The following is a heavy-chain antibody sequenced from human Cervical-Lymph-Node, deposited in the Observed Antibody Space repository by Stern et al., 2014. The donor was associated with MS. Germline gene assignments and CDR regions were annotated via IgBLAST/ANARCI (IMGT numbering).Heavy chain of an antibody. CDR2: VSYDGDNK. D-gene: IGHD5-24*01. CDR1: GFTFSNYA. Sequence: VQLVESGGGVVQPGRSLRLSCAASGFTFSNYAMHWVRQAPGKGLEWLAFVSYDGDNKYYADSVKGRFTVSRDNSKNTLSLQMNSLRTEDTALYYCAKVEVATVNYYFDYWGQGTLVTVSS. CDR3: AKVEVATVNYYFDY. J-gene: IGHJ4*02. V-gene: IGHV3-30*18.